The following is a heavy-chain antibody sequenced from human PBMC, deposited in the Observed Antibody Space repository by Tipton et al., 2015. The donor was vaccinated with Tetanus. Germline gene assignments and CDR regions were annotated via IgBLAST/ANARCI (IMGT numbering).Heavy chain of an antibody. D-gene: IGHD3-10*01. CDR2: IDYFGST. J-gene: IGHJ6*02. Sequence: TLSLTCTVSGGSISTYHWNWIRQSPGKGLEWIGYIDYFGSTKYNPSLKSRVAMSVDTSKNQLSLRLNSVTSADTAVYYCAKDLGGNDSGTILYYYYYGMDVWGQGTTVTVSS. CDR1: GGSISTYH. V-gene: IGHV4-59*01. CDR3: AKDLGGNDSGTILYYYYYGMDV.